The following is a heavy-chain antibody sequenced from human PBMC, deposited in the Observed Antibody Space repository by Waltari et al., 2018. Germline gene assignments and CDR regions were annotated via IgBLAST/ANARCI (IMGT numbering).Heavy chain of an antibody. J-gene: IGHJ4*02. Sequence: QVQLVQSGAEVKKPGASVKVSCKASGYTFTGYYMHGVRQAPGQGLEWMGWINPNSGGTNYAQKFQGRVTMTRETSSSTAYMELSRLRAEDTAVYYCARGRSGFGDRYDYFDYWGQGTLVTVSS. CDR3: ARGRSGFGDRYDYFDY. CDR1: GYTFTGYY. V-gene: IGHV1-2*02. D-gene: IGHD3-10*01. CDR2: INPNSGGT.